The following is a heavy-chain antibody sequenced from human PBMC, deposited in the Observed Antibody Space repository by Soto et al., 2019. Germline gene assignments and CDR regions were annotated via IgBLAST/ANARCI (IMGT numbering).Heavy chain of an antibody. Sequence: PSETLSLTCIVSGGSISSYSWSWSRQPAGKGLEWIGCVFDSGNTNYNPSLQSRVTMSLDTSKKQFSLKLTSVTAADTAVYYCEAWSSYYTVDVWGQGTTVTVSS. J-gene: IGHJ6*02. V-gene: IGHV4-4*07. D-gene: IGHD3-3*01. CDR2: VFDSGNT. CDR1: GGSISSYS. CDR3: EAWSSYYTVDV.